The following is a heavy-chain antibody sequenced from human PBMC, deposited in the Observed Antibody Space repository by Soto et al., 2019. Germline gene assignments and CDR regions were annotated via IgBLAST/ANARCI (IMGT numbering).Heavy chain of an antibody. V-gene: IGHV3-23*01. J-gene: IGHJ4*02. Sequence: PGGSLRLSCAASGFTFSSYAMSWVRQAPGKGLEWVSAISGSGGSTYYADSVKGRFTISRDNSKNTLYLQMNSLRAEDTAVYYCAKDPAGYCSSNSCFKDYFDYWGQGTLVTVSS. CDR3: AKDPAGYCSSNSCFKDYFDY. CDR1: GFTFSSYA. CDR2: ISGSGGST. D-gene: IGHD2-2*01.